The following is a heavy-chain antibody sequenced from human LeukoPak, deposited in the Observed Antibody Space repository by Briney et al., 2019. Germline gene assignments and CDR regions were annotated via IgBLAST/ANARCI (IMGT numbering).Heavy chain of an antibody. D-gene: IGHD7-27*01. CDR3: ARDNWGSPFDY. V-gene: IGHV3-48*03. CDR2: ISSSGSTI. J-gene: IGHJ4*02. Sequence: GGSLRLSCAASGFTFSSYEMNWVRQAPGKGLEWVSYISSSGSTIYYADSVKGRFTISRDNAKNSLYLQMNSLRAEDTAVYYCARDNWGSPFDYWGQGTLVTVSS. CDR1: GFTFSSYE.